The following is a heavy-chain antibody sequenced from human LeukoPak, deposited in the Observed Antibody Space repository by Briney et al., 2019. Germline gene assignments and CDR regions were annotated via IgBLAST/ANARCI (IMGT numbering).Heavy chain of an antibody. D-gene: IGHD3-22*01. CDR1: GFTFSSYN. CDR2: ISISSTTI. V-gene: IGHV3-48*01. Sequence: PGGSLRLSCAASGFTFSSYNMNWVRQAPGEGLEWVSYISISSTTIYYADSVKGRFTISRDNGKNSLSLQMNSLRAEDTAMYYCASSTYYYDSSGTRHWYFDLWGRGTLVTVSS. CDR3: ASSTYYYDSSGTRHWYFDL. J-gene: IGHJ2*01.